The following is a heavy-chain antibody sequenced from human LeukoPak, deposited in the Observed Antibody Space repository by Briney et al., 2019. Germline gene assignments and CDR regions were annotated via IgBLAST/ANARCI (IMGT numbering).Heavy chain of an antibody. J-gene: IGHJ4*02. CDR2: IKSDGSST. V-gene: IGHV3-74*01. Sequence: GGSLRLSCAASGFTFSSYWMHWVRQAPGKGLVWVSRIKSDGSSTTYADSVKGRFTISRDNARNTLYLQMNSLRAEDTAVYYCATNYYGSGPDHWGQGTLVTVSS. D-gene: IGHD3-10*01. CDR1: GFTFSSYW. CDR3: ATNYYGSGPDH.